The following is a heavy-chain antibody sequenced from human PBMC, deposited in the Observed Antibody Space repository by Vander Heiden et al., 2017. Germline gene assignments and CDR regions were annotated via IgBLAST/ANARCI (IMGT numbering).Heavy chain of an antibody. Sequence: QVQLVESGGGLVKPGGSLRLSCAASGFTFSDYYMSWIRQAPGKGLEWVSYISSSGSTIYYADSVKGRFTISRDNAKNSLYLQMNSLRAEDTAVYYCARVRNYCSSTSCYGPFDYWGQGTLVTVSS. D-gene: IGHD2-2*01. CDR1: GFTFSDYY. V-gene: IGHV3-11*01. CDR2: ISSSGSTI. CDR3: ARVRNYCSSTSCYGPFDY. J-gene: IGHJ4*02.